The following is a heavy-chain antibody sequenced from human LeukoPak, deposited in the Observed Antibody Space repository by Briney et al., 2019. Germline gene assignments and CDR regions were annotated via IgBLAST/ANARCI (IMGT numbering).Heavy chain of an antibody. J-gene: IGHJ5*02. Sequence: PGGSLRLSCAASGFTFSSYWMHWVRQAPGKGLEWVAFIHYDGSNKYYADSVKGRFTISRDNSKNTLYLQMNILRVEDTAVYYCARGSHYDSGGYYYPNCFDPWGQGTLVTVSS. CDR2: IHYDGSNK. D-gene: IGHD3-22*01. V-gene: IGHV3-30*02. CDR1: GFTFSSYW. CDR3: ARGSHYDSGGYYYPNCFDP.